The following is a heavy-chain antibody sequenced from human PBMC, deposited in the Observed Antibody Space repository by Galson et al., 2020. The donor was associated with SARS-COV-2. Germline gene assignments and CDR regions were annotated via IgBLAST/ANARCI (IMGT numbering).Heavy chain of an antibody. V-gene: IGHV3-33*01. CDR1: GFTISSQG. CDR2: IWYDESKQ. CDR3: ATLRGYSGYDSEPNAFDI. D-gene: IGHD5-12*01. Sequence: TAGSLSLSCAASGFTISSQGLHWIGQAPGTGMERVAVIWYDESKQSYADPVKGRFTISRDNIKNILYLHMHSLRDEDTAVYYCATLRGYSGYDSEPNAFDIWGQGTLVSVSS. J-gene: IGHJ3*02.